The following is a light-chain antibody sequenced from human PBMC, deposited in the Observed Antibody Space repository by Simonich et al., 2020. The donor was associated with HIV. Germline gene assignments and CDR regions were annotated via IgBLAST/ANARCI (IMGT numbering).Light chain of an antibody. J-gene: IGLJ2*01. CDR1: SSDVGVYNY. CDR3: SSYTSSSTLV. CDR2: DVS. Sequence: QSALTQPASVSGSPGQSITISCTGTSSDVGVYNYVSWYQQHPGKAPKLMIYDVSKRPSGVFNRFSGSKSGNTASLTISGLQAEDEADYYCSSYTSSSTLVFGGGTKVTVV. V-gene: IGLV2-14*03.